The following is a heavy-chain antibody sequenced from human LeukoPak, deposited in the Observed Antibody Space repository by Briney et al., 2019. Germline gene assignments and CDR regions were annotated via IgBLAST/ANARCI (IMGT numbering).Heavy chain of an antibody. V-gene: IGHV1-46*01. CDR1: GYTFTSYY. D-gene: IGHD3/OR15-3a*01. Sequence: ASVKVSCKASGYTFTSYYMYWVRQAPGQGLEWMGIINPSGGSTSYAQKFQGRVTMTRDTSTSTVYMELSSLRSEDTAVYYCARDLRDYYFDYWGQGTLVTVSS. CDR2: INPSGGST. J-gene: IGHJ4*02. CDR3: ARDLRDYYFDY.